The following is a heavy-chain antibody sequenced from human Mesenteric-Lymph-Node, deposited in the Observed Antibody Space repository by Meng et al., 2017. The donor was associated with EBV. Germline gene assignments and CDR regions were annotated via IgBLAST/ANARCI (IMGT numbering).Heavy chain of an antibody. CDR3: ARDGGGLWFGESKHFDS. CDR1: GGPISSSNW. J-gene: IGHJ4*02. D-gene: IGHD3-10*01. V-gene: IGHV4-4*02. CDR2: IYHSGSS. Sequence: QVPLEEAGPVLVKLAGTLALTCAVAGGPISSSNWWIWVRQPPGKGLEWIGEIYHSGSSNYHPSLESRVTMSVDKSKNQFSLKLRSVTAADTAVYYCARDGGGLWFGESKHFDSWGQGTLVTVSS.